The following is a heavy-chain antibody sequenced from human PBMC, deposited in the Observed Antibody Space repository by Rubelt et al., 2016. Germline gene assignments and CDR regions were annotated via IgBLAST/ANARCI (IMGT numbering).Heavy chain of an antibody. CDR3: ARDIVVLHGGAIAY. V-gene: IGHV1-18*01. D-gene: IGHD2-21*01. CDR2: IRTDNGNA. CDR1: GYTFSTYG. J-gene: IGHJ4*02. Sequence: QVQLVQSGAEVKKPGASVKVSCRPYGYTFSTYGIIWARLAPGQGLEWMGWIRTDNGNANYAQKFQGRVAMTTDASTRTAYMELRSLTSDDTAVYFCARDIVVLHGGAIAYWGQGTLVTVSS.